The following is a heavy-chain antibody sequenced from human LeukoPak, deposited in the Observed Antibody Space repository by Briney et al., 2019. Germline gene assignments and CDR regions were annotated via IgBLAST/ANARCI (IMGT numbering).Heavy chain of an antibody. Sequence: PGGSLRLSCTVSGFLVSSKYMSWVRQAPGKGLEWVAVIYSGGATYYAGSVKGRFTISRDNSKNTLYLQMNSLGAEDRAVYYCARAAFASSWYEGGLDVWGQGTTVTVSS. CDR1: GFLVSSKY. CDR3: ARAAFASSWYEGGLDV. V-gene: IGHV3-66*01. CDR2: IYSGGAT. D-gene: IGHD6-13*01. J-gene: IGHJ6*02.